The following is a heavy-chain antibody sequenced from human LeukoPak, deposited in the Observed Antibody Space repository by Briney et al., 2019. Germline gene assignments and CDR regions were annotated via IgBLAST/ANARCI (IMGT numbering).Heavy chain of an antibody. J-gene: IGHJ3*02. D-gene: IGHD3-3*01. V-gene: IGHV1-69*01. CDR1: GGTFSSYA. CDR2: TIPIFGTA. CDR3: ARDANDFWSGYYERGLRPDAFDI. Sequence: SVKVSCKASGGTFSSYAISWVRQAPGQGLEWMGGTIPIFGTANYAQKFQGRVTITADESTSTAYMELSSLRSEDTAVYYCARDANDFWSGYYERGLRPDAFDIWGQGTMVTVSS.